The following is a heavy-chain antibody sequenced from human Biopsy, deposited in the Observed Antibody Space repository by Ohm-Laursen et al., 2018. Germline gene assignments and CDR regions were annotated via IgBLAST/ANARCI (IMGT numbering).Heavy chain of an antibody. Sequence: SQTLSLTWSVSGASVKTSGYFWAWIRQRPGKGLERIGYISYNERTHYNPSLTSRLAISFDTSNNRISLQLRSVSVADTAVYYCVRDPKAGTAEAWYFDLWGRGSPVTVPS. D-gene: IGHD6-19*01. CDR1: GASVKTSGYF. CDR3: VRDPKAGTAEAWYFDL. CDR2: ISYNERT. V-gene: IGHV4-31*02. J-gene: IGHJ2*01.